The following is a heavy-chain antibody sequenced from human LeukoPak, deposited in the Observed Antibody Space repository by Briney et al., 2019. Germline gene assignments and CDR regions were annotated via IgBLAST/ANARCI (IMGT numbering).Heavy chain of an antibody. CDR1: GFTFSSYW. J-gene: IGHJ6*03. Sequence: GGSLRLSCAASGFTFSSYWMHWVRQGPGKGLVWVSRINTGGSSTNYADSVKGRFTISRDNAKNTLYLQMSSLRAEDTAMYYCARDSHRYYMDVWGNGTPVTVSS. V-gene: IGHV3-74*01. CDR2: INTGGSST. CDR3: ARDSHRYYMDV.